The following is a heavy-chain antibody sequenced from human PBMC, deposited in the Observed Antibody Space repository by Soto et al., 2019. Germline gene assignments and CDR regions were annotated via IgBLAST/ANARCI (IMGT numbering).Heavy chain of an antibody. CDR2: INAGNGNT. CDR3: ARDRITMVRAPAHYNWFDP. CDR1: GYTFTSYA. D-gene: IGHD3-10*01. J-gene: IGHJ5*02. V-gene: IGHV1-3*01. Sequence: ASVKVSCKASGYTFTSYAMHWVRQAPGQRLEWMGWINAGNGNTKYSQKFQGRVTITRDTSASTAYMELSSLRSEDTAVYYCARDRITMVRAPAHYNWFDPRGQGTLVTVSS.